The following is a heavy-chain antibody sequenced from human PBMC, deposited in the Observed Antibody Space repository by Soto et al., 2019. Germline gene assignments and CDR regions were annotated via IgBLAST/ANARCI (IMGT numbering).Heavy chain of an antibody. CDR1: GFTFSTYA. Sequence: GGSLRLACAASGFTFSTYAMSWVRQAPGKGLEWVSTISDSGGSTYYAASVKGRFTISRDNSKNTLYLLMNSLSAEDTALYYCAKFHGSGTYYNFPDYWGQGTLVTVSS. CDR2: ISDSGGST. CDR3: AKFHGSGTYYNFPDY. V-gene: IGHV3-23*01. D-gene: IGHD3-10*01. J-gene: IGHJ4*02.